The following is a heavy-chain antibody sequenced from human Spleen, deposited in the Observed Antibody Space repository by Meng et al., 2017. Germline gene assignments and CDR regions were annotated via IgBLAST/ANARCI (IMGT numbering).Heavy chain of an antibody. V-gene: IGHV4-4*02. J-gene: IGHJ4*02. CDR3: TTLYGDSIS. CDR1: GGSISNDQW. CDR2: IYHSGRT. Sequence: VQLQESGPGLVKPSGTLSLPFDVFGGSISNDQWWSWVRQPPGKGLEWIGEIYHSGRTNYNPSVKSRVSMSVDKSQNQFSLKLSSVAAADTAVYYCTTLYGDSISWGQGTLVTVSS. D-gene: IGHD4-17*01.